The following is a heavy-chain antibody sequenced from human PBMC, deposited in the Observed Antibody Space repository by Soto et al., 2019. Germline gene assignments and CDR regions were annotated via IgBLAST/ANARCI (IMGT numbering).Heavy chain of an antibody. CDR3: ARGAHYYDSTGYYAFNI. D-gene: IGHD3-22*01. CDR2: INSNSRTI. V-gene: IGHV3-48*02. CDR1: GFTFSTYS. Sequence: GGSLRLSCVASGFTFSTYSMNWVRQAPGKGLEWVSYINSNSRTIYNADSVKGRFTISRDNAKNSLYLQMDSLRDEDTAVYYCARGAHYYDSTGYYAFNIWGQGTMVTVSS. J-gene: IGHJ3*02.